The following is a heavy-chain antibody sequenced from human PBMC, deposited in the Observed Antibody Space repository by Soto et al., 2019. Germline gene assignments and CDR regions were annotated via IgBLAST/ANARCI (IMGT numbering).Heavy chain of an antibody. V-gene: IGHV3-7*03. CDR3: ATGRDGYNHYFDY. D-gene: IGHD5-12*01. CDR1: GFTFSSYW. Sequence: EVQLVESGGGLVQPGGSLRLSCAASGFTFSSYWMSWVRQAPGKGLEWVANIEHNGGERLYGDSVKGRFTISRDNTENSLWLHLNSLRAEDTAFYYCATGRDGYNHYFDYWGPGTLVTVSS. J-gene: IGHJ4*02. CDR2: IEHNGGER.